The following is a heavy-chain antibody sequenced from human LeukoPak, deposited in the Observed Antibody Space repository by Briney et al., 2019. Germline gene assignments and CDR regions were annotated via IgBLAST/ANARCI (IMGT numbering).Heavy chain of an antibody. J-gene: IGHJ6*02. D-gene: IGHD5/OR15-5a*01. V-gene: IGHV3-73*01. CDR2: IRSKAYSYAT. CDR1: GFTFSASP. CDR3: TRRVGDSYFYGMDV. Sequence: GGSLRLSCAASGFTFSASPIHWVRQASGKGLEWVGRIRSKAYSYATACAESVKGRFTISRDDSENTAYLQMNSLKTEDTAVYYCTRRVGDSYFYGMDVWGQGTPVTVSS.